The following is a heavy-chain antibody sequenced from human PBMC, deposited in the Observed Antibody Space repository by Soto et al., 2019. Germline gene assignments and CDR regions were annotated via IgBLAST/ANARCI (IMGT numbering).Heavy chain of an antibody. CDR1: GGSISSYY. D-gene: IGHD3-9*01. CDR3: AGDNYDILTGYPNWFDP. Sequence: SETLSLTCTVSGGSISSYYWSWIRQPPGKGLEWIGYIYYSGSTNYNPSLKSRVTISVDTSKNQFSLKLSSVTAADTAVYYCAGDNYDILTGYPNWFDPWGQGTLVTVSS. V-gene: IGHV4-59*01. CDR2: IYYSGST. J-gene: IGHJ5*02.